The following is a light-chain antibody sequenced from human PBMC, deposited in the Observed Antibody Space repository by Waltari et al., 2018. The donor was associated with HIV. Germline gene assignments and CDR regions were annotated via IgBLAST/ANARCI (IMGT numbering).Light chain of an antibody. J-gene: IGLJ3*02. CDR1: SGSVSTSYY. Sequence: QTVVTQEPSFSVSPGGTVTLTCGLSSGSVSTSYYPSWYQQTPGQAPRTLIYITNTRSSGVPDRFSGSILGNKAALTITGAQADDESDYYCVLYMGGGIWVFGGGTKVTVL. CDR3: VLYMGGGIWV. CDR2: ITN. V-gene: IGLV8-61*01.